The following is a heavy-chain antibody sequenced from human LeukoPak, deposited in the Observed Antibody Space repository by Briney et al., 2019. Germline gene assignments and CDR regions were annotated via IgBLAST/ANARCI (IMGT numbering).Heavy chain of an antibody. D-gene: IGHD4-17*01. Sequence: GGSLRLSCTVSGFTVSINSMSWVRQAPGKGLEWVSFIYSGGDTHYSDSVKGRFTISRDNSKNTLYLQMNSLRAEDTAVYYCARRAGEYSHPYDYWGQGTLVTVSS. V-gene: IGHV3-53*01. CDR2: IYSGGDT. CDR1: GFTVSINS. J-gene: IGHJ4*02. CDR3: ARRAGEYSHPYDY.